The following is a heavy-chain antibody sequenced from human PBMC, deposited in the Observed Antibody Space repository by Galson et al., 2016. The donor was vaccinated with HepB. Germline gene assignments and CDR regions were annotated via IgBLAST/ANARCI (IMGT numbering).Heavy chain of an antibody. CDR1: LFTFSSYG. D-gene: IGHD6-19*01. Sequence: SLRLSCAASLFTFSSYGMHWVRQAPGKGLEWVAMIWYDGSNKFYADSVKGRFTISRDNSNNRLYLQMNSLRAEDTAVYYCAIDPSQWHDLLFGNWAQGTLVTVSA. CDR3: AIDPSQWHDLLFGN. V-gene: IGHV3-33*01. J-gene: IGHJ4*02. CDR2: IWYDGSNK.